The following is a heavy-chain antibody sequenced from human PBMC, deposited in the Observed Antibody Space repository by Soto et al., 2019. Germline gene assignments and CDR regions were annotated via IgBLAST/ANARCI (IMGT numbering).Heavy chain of an antibody. J-gene: IGHJ4*02. Sequence: VQLVESGGGVVQPGRSLRLSCAASGFTFSDYAMHWVRQAPGKGLEWVAVVSHDGRNTHYADSVKGRFTISRDSSKKTVSLEMTSRRAEDTAVYYCAKGGRQWLVTSDFNYWVQGARVTVSS. CDR3: AKGGRQWLVTSDFNY. V-gene: IGHV3-30*18. D-gene: IGHD6-19*01. CDR2: VSHDGRNT. CDR1: GFTFSDYA.